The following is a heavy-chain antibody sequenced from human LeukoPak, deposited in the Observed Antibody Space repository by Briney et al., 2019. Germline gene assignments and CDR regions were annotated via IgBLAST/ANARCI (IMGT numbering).Heavy chain of an antibody. CDR2: IYYSGST. D-gene: IGHD6-13*01. CDR1: GGSFSGYY. J-gene: IGHJ4*02. CDR3: ARETGAAGRDY. Sequence: DPSETLSLTCAVYGGSFSGYYWSWIRQPPGKGLEWIGYIYYSGSTNYNPSLKSRVTISVDTSKNQFSLKLSSVTAADTAVYYCARETGAAGRDYWGQGTLVTVSS. V-gene: IGHV4-59*01.